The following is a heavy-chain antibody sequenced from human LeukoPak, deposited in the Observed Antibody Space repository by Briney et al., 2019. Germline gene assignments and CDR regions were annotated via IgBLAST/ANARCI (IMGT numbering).Heavy chain of an antibody. D-gene: IGHD2-2*01. V-gene: IGHV5-51*01. CDR3: ARHGGYCSSTSCYYYYMDV. CDR1: GYSFTSYW. Sequence: RGESLKISCKGSGYSFTSYWIGWVRQMPGKGLEWMGIIYPGDSDTTYSPSFQGQVTISADKSISTAYLQWSSLKASDTAMYYCARHGGYCSSTSCYYYYMDVWGKGTTVTVSS. J-gene: IGHJ6*03. CDR2: IYPGDSDT.